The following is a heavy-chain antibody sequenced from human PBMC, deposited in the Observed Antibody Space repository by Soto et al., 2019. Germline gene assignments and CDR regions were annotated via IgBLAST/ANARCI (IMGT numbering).Heavy chain of an antibody. CDR3: ARFTGYGSGSHPN. V-gene: IGHV1-69*12. Sequence: QVQLVQSEAEVKKPGSSVKVSCKASGGTFSSYAISWVRQAPGQGLEWMGGIIPIFGTANYAQKFQGRVTITADESTSTAYMELSNLRSEDTAVYYCARFTGYGSGSHPNWGQGTLVSVSS. D-gene: IGHD3-10*01. CDR2: IIPIFGTA. CDR1: GGTFSSYA. J-gene: IGHJ4*02.